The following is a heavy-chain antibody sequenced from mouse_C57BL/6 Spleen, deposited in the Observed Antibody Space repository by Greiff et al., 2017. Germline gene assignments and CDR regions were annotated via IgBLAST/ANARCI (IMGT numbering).Heavy chain of an antibody. CDR1: GYTFTSYW. V-gene: IGHV1-52*01. Sequence: QVHVKQPGAELVRPGSSVKLSCKASGYTFTSYWMHWVKQRPIQGLEWIGNIDPSDSETHYIQKFKDKFTLTVDKSSSTAYMQLSSLTSEDSAVYYCARRPYNSNDVGDAMDYWGQGTSVTVSS. CDR3: ARRPYNSNDVGDAMDY. CDR2: IDPSDSET. J-gene: IGHJ4*01. D-gene: IGHD2-12*01.